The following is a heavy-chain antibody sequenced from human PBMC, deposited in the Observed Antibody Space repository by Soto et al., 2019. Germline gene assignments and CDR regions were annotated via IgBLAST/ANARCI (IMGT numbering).Heavy chain of an antibody. J-gene: IGHJ4*02. CDR2: IIPIFGTA. CDR3: ARDGWRYSGEIDH. V-gene: IGHV1-69*01. D-gene: IGHD3-10*01. CDR1: GGTFSSYS. Sequence: QVQLVQSGAEVKTPGSSVKVSCKASGGTFSSYSINWVRQAPGQGLEWMGEIIPIFGTANYAQKFQGRVTITADESTSTAYMELISLRSGDMAVYYCARDGWRYSGEIDHWGQGTVVTVSS.